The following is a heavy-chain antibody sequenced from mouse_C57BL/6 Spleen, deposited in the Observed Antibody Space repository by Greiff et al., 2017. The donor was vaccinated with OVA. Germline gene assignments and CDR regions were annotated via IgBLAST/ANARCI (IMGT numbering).Heavy chain of an antibody. Sequence: VQLQQSGAELVKPGASVKISCKASGYAFSSYWMNWVKQRPGKGLEWIGQIYPGDGDTNYNGKFKGKATLTADKSSSTAYMQRSSLTAEDSAVYCGARRGSNYAMDYWGQGTSVTVSS. V-gene: IGHV1-80*01. CDR2: IYPGDGDT. J-gene: IGHJ4*01. CDR3: ARRGSNYAMDY. CDR1: GYAFSSYW. D-gene: IGHD1-1*01.